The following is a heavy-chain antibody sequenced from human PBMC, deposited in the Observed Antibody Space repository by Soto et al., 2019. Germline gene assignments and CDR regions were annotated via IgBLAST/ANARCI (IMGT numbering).Heavy chain of an antibody. Sequence: QVQLEQSGAEVKKPGSSVKVSCKASGGALSDHCVAWLRQAPGQGLEWMGGTIPVFNTAKYAQKFQGRVTVTADKFTNIAYMELSSLRSEDTAFYFCARGVYGSGNYYTGPSAFDIWGQGTMVIVSS. CDR2: TIPVFNTA. CDR1: GGALSDHC. V-gene: IGHV1-69*06. CDR3: ARGVYGSGNYYTGPSAFDI. J-gene: IGHJ3*02. D-gene: IGHD3-10*01.